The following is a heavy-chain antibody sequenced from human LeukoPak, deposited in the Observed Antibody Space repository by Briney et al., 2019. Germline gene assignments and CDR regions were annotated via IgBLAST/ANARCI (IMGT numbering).Heavy chain of an antibody. CDR2: ISYIGTT. CDR3: ARDLVTVTKGFDI. D-gene: IGHD4-17*01. CDR1: GDYFSSHY. J-gene: IGHJ3*02. Sequence: SETLSLTCAVSGDYFSSHYWTWIRQPPGRGLEWIGYISYIGTTNYTPSLKSRVTISIDTSKNQFSLKLSSVTTADTAVYYCARDLVTVTKGFDIWGLGTMVSVSS. V-gene: IGHV4-59*11.